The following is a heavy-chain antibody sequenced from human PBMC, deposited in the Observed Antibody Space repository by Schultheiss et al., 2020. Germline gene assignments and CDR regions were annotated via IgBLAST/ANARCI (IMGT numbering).Heavy chain of an antibody. CDR2: ISSDGSNK. CDR3: ARDRAWNYMDS. J-gene: IGHJ4*02. D-gene: IGHD1-1*01. V-gene: IGHV3-30*03. Sequence: GGSLRLSCEASGITFSHHGMHWVRQAPGKGLEWVGVISSDGSNKYYADSLKGRFTISRDDSKDTLYLQIDSLRTEDTAVYRCARDRAWNYMDSWGQGTLVTVSS. CDR1: GITFSHHG.